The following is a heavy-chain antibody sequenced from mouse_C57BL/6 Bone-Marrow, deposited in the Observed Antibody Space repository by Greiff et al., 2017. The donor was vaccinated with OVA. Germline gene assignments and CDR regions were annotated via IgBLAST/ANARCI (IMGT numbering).Heavy chain of an antibody. J-gene: IGHJ3*01. CDR1: GYTFTSYT. CDR2: INPSSGYT. V-gene: IGHV1-4*01. CDR3: AGSYYYGSSYSAWFAY. D-gene: IGHD1-1*01. Sequence: QVQLKQSGAELARPGASVKMSCKASGYTFTSYTMHWVKQRPGQGLEWIGYINPSSGYTKYNQKFKDKATLTADKSSSTAYMQLSSLTSEDSAVYYCAGSYYYGSSYSAWFAYWGQGTLVTVSA.